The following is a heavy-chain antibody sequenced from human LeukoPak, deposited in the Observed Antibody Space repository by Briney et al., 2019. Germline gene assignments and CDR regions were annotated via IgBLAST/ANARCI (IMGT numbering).Heavy chain of an antibody. CDR3: ARGVVVVAATLYFDY. Sequence: NPSETLSLTCAVYGGSFSGYYWSWIRQPPGKGLEWIGEINHSGSTNYNPSLKSRVTISVDTSKNQFSLKLSSVTAADTAVYYCARGVVVVAATLYFDYWGQGTLVTVSS. J-gene: IGHJ4*02. D-gene: IGHD2-15*01. CDR1: GGSFSGYY. V-gene: IGHV4-34*01. CDR2: INHSGST.